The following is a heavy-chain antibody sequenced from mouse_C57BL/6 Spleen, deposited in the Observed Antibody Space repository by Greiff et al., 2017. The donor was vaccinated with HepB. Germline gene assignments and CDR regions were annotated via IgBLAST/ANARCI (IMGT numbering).Heavy chain of an antibody. CDR1: GYAFSSSW. D-gene: IGHD4-1*01. CDR2: IYPGDGDT. CDR3: ARLGLDY. Sequence: QVHVKQSGPELVKPGASVKISCKASGYAFSSSWMNWVKQRPGKGLEWIGRIYPGDGDTNYNGKFKGKATLTADKSSSTAYMQLSSLTSEDSAVYFCARLGLDYWGQGTTLTVSS. J-gene: IGHJ2*01. V-gene: IGHV1-82*01.